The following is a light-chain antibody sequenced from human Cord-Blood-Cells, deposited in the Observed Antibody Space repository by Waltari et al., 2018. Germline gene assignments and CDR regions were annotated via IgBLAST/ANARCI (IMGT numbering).Light chain of an antibody. J-gene: IGLJ2*01. CDR3: SSYAGSNNVV. CDR2: EVS. Sequence: QSALTQPPSASGSPGQSVTISCTGPRSDVGGYNYVSWYQQHPGKAPQLMIYEVSKRPSGVPDRFSGSKSGNTASLTVSGLQAEDEADYYCSSYAGSNNVVFGGGTKLTVL. V-gene: IGLV2-8*01. CDR1: RSDVGGYNY.